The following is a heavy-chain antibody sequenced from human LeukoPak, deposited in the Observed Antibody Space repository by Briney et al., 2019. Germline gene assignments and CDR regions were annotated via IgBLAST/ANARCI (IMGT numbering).Heavy chain of an antibody. CDR3: ARRNGNYFDY. J-gene: IGHJ4*02. V-gene: IGHV5-51*01. D-gene: IGHD1-1*01. CDR1: GYYLTSYW. Sequence: GESLKISCKGSGYYLTSYWIGWVRQMPGKGLEWMGIIFPGDSGARYSPSFQGQVTISVDRSISTAYLQWSSLKASVTAMYYCARRNGNYFDYWGQGTPVTVSS. CDR2: IFPGDSGA.